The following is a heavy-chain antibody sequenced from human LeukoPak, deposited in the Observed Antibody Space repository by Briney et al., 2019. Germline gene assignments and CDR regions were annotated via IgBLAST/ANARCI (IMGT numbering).Heavy chain of an antibody. CDR2: MYYSGST. J-gene: IGHJ5*02. Sequence: LRLSCAASGFTFSSYDMTWIRQPPGKGLEWIAYMYYSGSTYYNPSLKSRVTMSADTSKNQLSLKLSSVTAADTAVYYCARPYYYDSRIDPWGQGILVTVSS. D-gene: IGHD3-22*01. V-gene: IGHV4-30-4*08. CDR1: GFTFSSYD. CDR3: ARPYYYDSRIDP.